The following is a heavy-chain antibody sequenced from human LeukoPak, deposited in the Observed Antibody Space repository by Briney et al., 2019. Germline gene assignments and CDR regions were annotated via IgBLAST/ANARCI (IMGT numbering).Heavy chain of an antibody. J-gene: IGHJ4*02. CDR1: GYTFTSYY. CDR3: ARVPPFLYYDSSGYPDY. Sequence: ASVKVSCKASGYTFTSYYMRWVRQAPGQGLEWMGIINPSGGSTSYAQKFQGRVTMTRDTSTSTVYMELSSLRSEDTAVYYCARVPPFLYYDSSGYPDYWGQGTLVTVSS. CDR2: INPSGGST. V-gene: IGHV1-46*01. D-gene: IGHD3-22*01.